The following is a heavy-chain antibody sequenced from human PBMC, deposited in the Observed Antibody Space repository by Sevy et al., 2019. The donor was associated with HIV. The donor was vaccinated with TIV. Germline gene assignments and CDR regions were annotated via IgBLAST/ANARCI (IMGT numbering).Heavy chain of an antibody. CDR1: GYTFTSYD. CDR2: MNPNSGNT. Sequence: ASVKVSCKASGYTFTSYDINWVRQATGQGLEWMGWMNPNSGNTGYAQKFQGRVTITRNTSISTAYMELSSLGSEETAVYYCARGLYGSGSYYRKRGESYYYYMDVWGKGTTVTVSS. D-gene: IGHD3-10*01. J-gene: IGHJ6*03. CDR3: ARGLYGSGSYYRKRGESYYYYMDV. V-gene: IGHV1-8*03.